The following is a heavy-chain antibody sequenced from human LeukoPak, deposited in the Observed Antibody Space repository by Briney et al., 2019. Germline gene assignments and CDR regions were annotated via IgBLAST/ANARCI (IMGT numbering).Heavy chain of an antibody. J-gene: IGHJ4*02. CDR3: VRDSYGTS. V-gene: IGHV3-66*01. D-gene: IGHD3-16*01. CDR1: GFTVSSSS. CDR2: IYTGGST. Sequence: GGSLRLSCAVSGFTVSSSSMSWVRQAPGKGLEWVSIIYTGGSTYYADSVKGRFTISRDNSKNTLYLQINSLRDDDTAVYYCVRDSYGTSWGQGTLVTVSS.